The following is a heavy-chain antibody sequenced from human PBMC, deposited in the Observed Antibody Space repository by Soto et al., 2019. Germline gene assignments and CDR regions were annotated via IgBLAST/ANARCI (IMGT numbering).Heavy chain of an antibody. CDR3: AKEIGAGTLAFDY. J-gene: IGHJ4*02. Sequence: PGGSLRLSCAASGFSFDDYTIHWVRQAPGKGLEWVSLISWNGVNIYYADSVKGRFTISRDNSKDSLFLHMNSLRTEDTALYYCAKEIGAGTLAFDYWGQGTLVTVSS. D-gene: IGHD6-13*01. CDR2: ISWNGVNI. CDR1: GFSFDDYT. V-gene: IGHV3-43*01.